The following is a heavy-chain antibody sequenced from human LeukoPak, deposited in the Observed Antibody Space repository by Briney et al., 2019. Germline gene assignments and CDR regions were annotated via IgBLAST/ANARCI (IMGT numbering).Heavy chain of an antibody. Sequence: GRSLRLSCEASGFTFGAHAMHWVRQARGKGLEWVSGIFWNGGRIGYADIVKGRFIISRDNARNSLYLQMNSLRPEDTAFYYCAKDIGGDWTYCTATSCYESAFDVWGQGTMVTVSS. V-gene: IGHV3-9*01. CDR1: GFTFGAHA. D-gene: IGHD2-2*01. J-gene: IGHJ3*01. CDR3: AKDIGGDWTYCTATSCYESAFDV. CDR2: IFWNGGRI.